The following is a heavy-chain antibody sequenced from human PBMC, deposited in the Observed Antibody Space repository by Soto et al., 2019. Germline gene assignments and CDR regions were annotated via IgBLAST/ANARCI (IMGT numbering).Heavy chain of an antibody. CDR2: IYYSGST. V-gene: IGHV4-61*01. CDR1: GGSVSSGSYY. Sequence: QVQLQESGPGLVKPSETLSLTCTVSGGSVSSGSYYWSWIRQPPGKGLEWIGYIYYSGSTNYNPSLKSRVTISVDTSKNQFSLKLSSVTAADTAVYYCARRSAAAGTRSWFDPWGQGTLVTVSS. J-gene: IGHJ5*02. CDR3: ARRSAAAGTRSWFDP. D-gene: IGHD6-13*01.